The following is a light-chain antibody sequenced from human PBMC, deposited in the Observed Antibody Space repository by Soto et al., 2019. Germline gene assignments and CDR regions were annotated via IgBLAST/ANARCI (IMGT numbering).Light chain of an antibody. Sequence: QSVLTQPASVSGSPGQSITISCAGTSSDVGSYNLVSWYQNHPGKAPKLMIYEGSKRPSGVSNRFSGSKSGNTASLTISGLRAADEADYFCFSYAGSSTYVFGTGTKVTVL. V-gene: IGLV2-23*01. CDR1: SSDVGSYNL. CDR2: EGS. CDR3: FSYAGSSTYV. J-gene: IGLJ1*01.